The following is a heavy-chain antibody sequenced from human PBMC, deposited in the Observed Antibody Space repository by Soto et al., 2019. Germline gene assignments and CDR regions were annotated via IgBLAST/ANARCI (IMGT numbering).Heavy chain of an antibody. V-gene: IGHV3-33*01. CDR1: GFTFSSYG. CDR3: ARGGVPAAYALYYYYYMDV. J-gene: IGHJ6*03. Sequence: GGSLRLSCAASGFTFSSYGMHWVRQAPGKGLEWVAVIWYDGSNKYYADSVKGRFTISRDNSKNTLYLQMNSLRAEDTAVYYCARGGVPAAYALYYYYYMDVWXKGTTVTVSS. CDR2: IWYDGSNK. D-gene: IGHD2-2*01.